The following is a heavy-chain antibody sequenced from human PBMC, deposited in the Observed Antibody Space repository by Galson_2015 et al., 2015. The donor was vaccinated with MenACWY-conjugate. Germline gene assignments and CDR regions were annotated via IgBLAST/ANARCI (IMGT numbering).Heavy chain of an antibody. V-gene: IGHV3-23*02. CDR2: ISGSTNTT. D-gene: IGHD6-25*01. CDR1: GFTFSTNA. CDR3: AKWDGCGYN. J-gene: IGHJ4*02. Sequence: SLRLSCAASGFTFSTNAMTWVRQAPGKGLEWVSGISGSTNTTYYRDSVKGRFTISRDNSKNTVYLQMNSLRAEDTAFYYCAKWDGCGYNWGQGTLVTVSS.